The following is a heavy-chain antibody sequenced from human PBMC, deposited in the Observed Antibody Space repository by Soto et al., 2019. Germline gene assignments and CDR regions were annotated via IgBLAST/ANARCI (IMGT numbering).Heavy chain of an antibody. J-gene: IGHJ5*02. CDR3: ARHGERTIRSLNWFDP. CDR1: GGSISNSY. CDR2: IYSNGNT. V-gene: IGHV4-59*08. D-gene: IGHD4-17*01. Sequence: ETLSLTCTVSGGSISNSYWSWIRQSPGKGLEWIGYIYSNGNTNYNPSLKSRVTISVDTSKNQFSLKLSSVTAADTAMYYCARHGERTIRSLNWFDPWGQGTLVTVSS.